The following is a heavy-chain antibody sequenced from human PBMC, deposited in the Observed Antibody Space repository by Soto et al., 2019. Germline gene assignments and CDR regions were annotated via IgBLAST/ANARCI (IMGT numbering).Heavy chain of an antibody. CDR1: GYTFTDYY. CDR3: ATQRFGDASGRSPFDY. CDR2: INPNSGGT. Sequence: QVQLVQSGAEVKKPGASVKVSCKASGYTFTDYYMHWVRQAPGQGLAWMGWINPNSGGTNYAQKFQGWVTMTRDSSISTDYMELCRLTSDDTAVYYCATQRFGDASGRSPFDYWGQGTPVTVSS. J-gene: IGHJ4*02. D-gene: IGHD3-10*01. V-gene: IGHV1-2*04.